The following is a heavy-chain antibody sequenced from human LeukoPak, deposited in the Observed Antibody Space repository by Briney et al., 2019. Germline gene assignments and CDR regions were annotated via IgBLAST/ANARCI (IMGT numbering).Heavy chain of an antibody. CDR2: IYSGGST. CDR1: GFTVSSNY. CDR3: ARAIRGYSYVLGY. Sequence: PGGSLRLSCAASGFTVSSNYMSWVRQAPGKGLEWVSVIYSGGSTYYADSVKGRFTISRDNSKNTLYLQMNSLRAEDTAVYYCARAIRGYSYVLGYWGQGTLVTVSS. V-gene: IGHV3-53*01. J-gene: IGHJ4*02. D-gene: IGHD5-18*01.